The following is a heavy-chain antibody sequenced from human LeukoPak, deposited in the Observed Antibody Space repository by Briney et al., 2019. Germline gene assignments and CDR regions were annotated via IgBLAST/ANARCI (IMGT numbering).Heavy chain of an antibody. J-gene: IGHJ4*02. CDR3: ARTSPDCRTTTCYGV. CDR2: VYYTGTT. V-gene: IGHV4-59*01. Sequence: SETLSLTCTVSGDSISPYYWNWIRQPPGKGLEWIGYVYYTGTTNYSPSLKSRVTISLDTSKSQFSLKLRTVTAADTAMYYCARTSPDCRTTTCYGVWGQGTLVTVSS. D-gene: IGHD2-2*01. CDR1: GDSISPYY.